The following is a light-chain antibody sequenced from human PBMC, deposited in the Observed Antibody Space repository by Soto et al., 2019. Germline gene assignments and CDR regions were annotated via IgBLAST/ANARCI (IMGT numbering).Light chain of an antibody. CDR1: NIGSKS. Sequence: SYELTQSPSVSVAPGKTATIPCGGNNIGSKSVHWYQQKPGQAPVLVINNEVDRPSGIPERFSGSNSGNTATLTITRVDAGDEADYYCHLWDSDSDHPVFGGGTKRTVL. CDR2: NEV. V-gene: IGLV3-21*04. J-gene: IGLJ2*01. CDR3: HLWDSDSDHPV.